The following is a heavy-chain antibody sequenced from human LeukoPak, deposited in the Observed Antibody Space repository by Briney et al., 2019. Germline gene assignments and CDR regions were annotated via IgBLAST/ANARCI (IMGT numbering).Heavy chain of an antibody. CDR2: VYYSGTT. Sequence: SETLSLTCTVSGGSMSGYYWSWIPQPPGRGLEWIGYVYYSGTTDYIPSLKSRVTMSVDTSKNQFSLNLRSVTAADTAIYACARRYISGWFFDYWGQGTLVTVSS. V-gene: IGHV4-59*01. CDR3: ARRYISGWFFDY. D-gene: IGHD6-19*01. CDR1: GGSMSGYY. J-gene: IGHJ4*02.